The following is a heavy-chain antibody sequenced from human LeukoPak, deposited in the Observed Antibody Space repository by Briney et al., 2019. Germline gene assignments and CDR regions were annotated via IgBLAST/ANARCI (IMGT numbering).Heavy chain of an antibody. V-gene: IGHV3-7*01. Sequence: TGGSLRLSCEASGFTFSTYWMGWVRQAPGKGLEWVANIKQDGSLKYYVDSVKGRFTISRDNAKNSLYLQMNSLRAEDTAMYYCARPDYDFWSGYQNWYFDLWGRGTLVTVSS. CDR1: GFTFSTYW. D-gene: IGHD3-3*01. CDR2: IKQDGSLK. CDR3: ARPDYDFWSGYQNWYFDL. J-gene: IGHJ2*01.